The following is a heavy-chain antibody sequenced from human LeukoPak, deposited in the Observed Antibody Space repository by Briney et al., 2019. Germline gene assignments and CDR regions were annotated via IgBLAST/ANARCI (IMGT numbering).Heavy chain of an antibody. D-gene: IGHD6-19*01. CDR1: GFTFSSYA. J-gene: IGHJ4*02. CDR3: ARSQAVAGTLDY. Sequence: GGSLRLSCAASGFTFSSYAMHWVRQAPGKGLEWVAVISYDGSNKYYADSVKGRFTISRDNSKNTLYLQMNSLRAEDTAVYYCARSQAVAGTLDYWGQGTLVTVSS. CDR2: ISYDGSNK. V-gene: IGHV3-30*01.